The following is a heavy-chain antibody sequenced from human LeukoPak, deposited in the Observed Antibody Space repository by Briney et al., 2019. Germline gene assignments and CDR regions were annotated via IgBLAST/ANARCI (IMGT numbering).Heavy chain of an antibody. D-gene: IGHD3-22*01. CDR1: GFTFSAYS. CDR2: ISSSGSYI. Sequence: GGSLRLSCAASGFTFSAYSMTWVRQAPGKGLEWVSSISSSGSYIYYADSVKGRFTISRDNAKNSLYLQMNSLRAEDTAVYFCVRYDSSGYDYWGQGTLVTVSS. V-gene: IGHV3-21*01. CDR3: VRYDSSGYDY. J-gene: IGHJ4*02.